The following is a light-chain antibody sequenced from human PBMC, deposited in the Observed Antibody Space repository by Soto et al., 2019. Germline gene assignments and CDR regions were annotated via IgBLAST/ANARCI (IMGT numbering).Light chain of an antibody. CDR3: QQYYSTPIT. J-gene: IGKJ5*01. CDR2: WAS. V-gene: IGKV4-1*01. Sequence: DIVMTQSPDSLAVSLGERATINCESSQSVLYSSNNKNYLAWYQQKPGQPPKLLIYWASTRESGVPDRFSGSGSGTDFTLTISSLQAEDVAVYYCQQYYSTPITFGHGTRLEIK. CDR1: QSVLYSSNNKNY.